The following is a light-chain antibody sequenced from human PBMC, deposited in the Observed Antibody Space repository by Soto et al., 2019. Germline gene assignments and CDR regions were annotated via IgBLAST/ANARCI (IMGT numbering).Light chain of an antibody. CDR1: QSISSY. CDR2: AAS. J-gene: IGKJ3*01. V-gene: IGKV1-39*01. Sequence: DIQTTQSPSSLSASVGDRVTITCRASQSISSYLNWYQQKPGKAPKLLIYAASSLQSGVPSRFSGSGSGTDFTLTISSLQPEDFANYYCQQSYSTPFFGPGTKVDIK. CDR3: QQSYSTPF.